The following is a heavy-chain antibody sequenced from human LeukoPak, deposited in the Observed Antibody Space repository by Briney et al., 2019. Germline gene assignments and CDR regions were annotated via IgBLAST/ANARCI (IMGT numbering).Heavy chain of an antibody. V-gene: IGHV1-3*01. CDR2: INAGNGNT. Sequence: ASVKVSCKASGYTFTSYAMHWVRQAPGQRLEWMGWINAGNGNTKYSQKFQGRVTITRDTSASTAYMELSSLRSEDTAVYYCAKDSFLRLKQPYDYWGQGTLVTVSS. CDR1: GYTFTSYA. J-gene: IGHJ4*02. D-gene: IGHD6-13*01. CDR3: AKDSFLRLKQPYDY.